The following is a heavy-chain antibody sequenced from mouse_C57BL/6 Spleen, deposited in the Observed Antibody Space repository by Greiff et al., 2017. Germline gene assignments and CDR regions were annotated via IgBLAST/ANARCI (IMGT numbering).Heavy chain of an antibody. Sequence: DVMLVESGEGLVKPGGSLKLSCAASGFTFSSYAMSWVRQTPEKRLEWVAYISSGGDYIYYADTVKGRFTISRDNARNTLYLQMSSLKSEDTAMYYCTVDSSGWFAYWGQGTLVTVSA. D-gene: IGHD3-2*02. CDR1: GFTFSSYA. CDR2: ISSGGDYI. J-gene: IGHJ3*01. V-gene: IGHV5-9-1*02. CDR3: TVDSSGWFAY.